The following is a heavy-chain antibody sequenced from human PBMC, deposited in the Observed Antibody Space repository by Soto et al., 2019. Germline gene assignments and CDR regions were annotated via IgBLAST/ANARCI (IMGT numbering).Heavy chain of an antibody. D-gene: IGHD5-18*01. CDR3: ASGIQLWLRRINNGYSG. CDR1: GGTFSTYA. Sequence: QVQLVQSGAEVKKPESSVKVSCQAPGGTFSTYAISWVRQAPGQGLEWMGGNIPMFGTANYAQRFQDRVTITADESTNTVYMELSSLTSEDTAVYFCASGIQLWLRRINNGYSGWGQGTLVTVSS. CDR2: NIPMFGTA. J-gene: IGHJ4*02. V-gene: IGHV1-69*12.